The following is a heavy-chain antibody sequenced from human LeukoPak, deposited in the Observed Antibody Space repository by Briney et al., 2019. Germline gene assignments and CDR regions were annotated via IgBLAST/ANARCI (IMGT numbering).Heavy chain of an antibody. D-gene: IGHD3-16*01. Sequence: GGSLRLSCRASGFSLSDFWMHWVRHAPREGLMWVSRINRDGRSAGYAGFVKGRFIISRDNSKNTLAMQMDSLTVEDTGVYYCARGKRGFGDPYSYFDYWGQGVMVTVSS. CDR2: INRDGRSA. V-gene: IGHV3-74*01. CDR3: ARGKRGFGDPYSYFDY. J-gene: IGHJ4*02. CDR1: GFSLSDFW.